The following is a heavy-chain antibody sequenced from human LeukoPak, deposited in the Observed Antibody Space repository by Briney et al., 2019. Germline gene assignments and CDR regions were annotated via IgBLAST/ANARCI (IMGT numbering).Heavy chain of an antibody. V-gene: IGHV4-34*01. J-gene: IGHJ4*02. CDR3: ARGLPGLGNGWYSGKSYYFDY. D-gene: IGHD6-19*01. CDR2: INHSVST. CDR1: GGSFSGYY. Sequence: PSETLSLTCAVYGGSFSGYYWSWIRQPPGKVLEWIGEINHSVSTNYNPSLKSRVTISVDTSKNQFSLKLSSVTAAGTAVYYCARGLPGLGNGWYSGKSYYFDYWGQGTLVTVSS.